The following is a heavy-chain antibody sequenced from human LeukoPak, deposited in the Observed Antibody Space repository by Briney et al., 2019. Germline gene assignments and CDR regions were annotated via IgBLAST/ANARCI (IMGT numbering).Heavy chain of an antibody. Sequence: GGSLRLSCVASGFTLSSYNMNWVRQAQGKGLEWVSYINKDSDSTYYADSVKGRFTISRDNAKNSLYQQMNSLRADDTAVYYWATDSYSLRMEPWGQGTLVPV. CDR2: INKDSDST. CDR3: ATDSYSLRMEP. CDR1: GFTLSSYN. V-gene: IGHV3-48*01. D-gene: IGHD2-21*01. J-gene: IGHJ5*02.